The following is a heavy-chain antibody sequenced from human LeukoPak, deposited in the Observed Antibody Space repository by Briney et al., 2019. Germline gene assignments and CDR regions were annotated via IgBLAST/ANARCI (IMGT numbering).Heavy chain of an antibody. CDR1: GFTFSNAW. V-gene: IGHV3-15*01. CDR2: IKSKTDGGTT. J-gene: IGHJ6*02. CDR3: TTYYYGSGSYYIAYYYGMDV. Sequence: GGSLRLSCAASGFTFSNAWMSWVRQAPGKGLEWVGRIKSKTDGGTTDYAAPVKGRFTISRDDSKNTLYLQMNSLKTEDTAVYYCTTYYYGSGSYYIAYYYGMDVWGQGTTVTVSS. D-gene: IGHD3-10*01.